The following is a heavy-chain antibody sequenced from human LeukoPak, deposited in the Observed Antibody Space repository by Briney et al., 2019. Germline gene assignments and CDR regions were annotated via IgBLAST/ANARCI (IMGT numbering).Heavy chain of an antibody. CDR1: VGPSVVTT. V-gene: IGHV4-34*01. J-gene: IGHJ6*02. D-gene: IGHD3-3*01. Sequence: SETCPSPALSMVGPSVVTTGAGSASPQGRGRSGLGEINHSGSTNYNPSLKSRVTISVDTSKNQFSLKLSSVTAADTAVYYCARVRHTYYDFWSGYVYGMDVWGQGTTVTVSS. CDR2: INHSGST. CDR3: ARVRHTYYDFWSGYVYGMDV.